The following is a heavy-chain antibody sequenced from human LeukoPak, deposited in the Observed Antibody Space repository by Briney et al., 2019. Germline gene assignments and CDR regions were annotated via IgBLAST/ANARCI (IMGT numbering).Heavy chain of an antibody. V-gene: IGHV1-69*05. CDR3: AREARYCEHTSCYPAFGL. J-gene: IGHJ3*01. CDR1: GGSFSNDA. Sequence: SVKLSCKASGGSFSNDAISWVRQAPGQGLEWMGQIIPIYGATNYAQKLEDRVTISMDESPDTANMELSSLRYDDTAVYYCAREARYCEHTSCYPAFGLWGKGTPVSVSS. D-gene: IGHD2-2*01. CDR2: IIPIYGAT.